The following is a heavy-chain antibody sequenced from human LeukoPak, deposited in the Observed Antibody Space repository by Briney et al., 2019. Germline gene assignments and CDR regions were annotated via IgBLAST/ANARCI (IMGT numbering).Heavy chain of an antibody. CDR2: FDPEDGET. Sequence: ASVKVSCKVSGYTLIELSMHWVRQAPGKGLEWMGGFDPEDGETIYAQKFQGRVTMTEDTSTDTAYMELSSLRSEDTAVYYCAREDQYDFWSPTRAFDIWGQGTMVTVSS. D-gene: IGHD3-3*01. V-gene: IGHV1-24*01. CDR1: GYTLIELS. CDR3: AREDQYDFWSPTRAFDI. J-gene: IGHJ3*02.